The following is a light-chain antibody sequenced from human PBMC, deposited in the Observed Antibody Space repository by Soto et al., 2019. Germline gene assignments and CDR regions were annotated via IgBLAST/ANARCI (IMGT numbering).Light chain of an antibody. CDR1: QSLVHSDGIAY. Sequence: DVVMTQSPLSLPVTLGQPASISCRSNQSLVHSDGIAYFSWFQQRPGRSPRRLIYKVSNRDSGVPARFSGSGSGTDFALKISRVEAEDVGVYYCQQYNNWPPGATFGPGTKVEIK. V-gene: IGKV2-30*02. CDR3: QQYNNWPPGAT. CDR2: KVS. J-gene: IGKJ3*01.